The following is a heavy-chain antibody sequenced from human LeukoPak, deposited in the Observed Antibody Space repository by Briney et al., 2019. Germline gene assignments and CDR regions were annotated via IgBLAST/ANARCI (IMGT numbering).Heavy chain of an antibody. D-gene: IGHD5-12*01. CDR2: INGSGGST. CDR1: GFTVSSYA. Sequence: PAGSLTRSCAGSGFTVSSYAMSWVRQAPGHGLKWFSAINGSGGSTDYADSVKGRLTISRDNSKNTLYLQMNSLRAEDKAVNCWAKDEGDSGYSGYDSRPSFDYWGQGTLVTVS. V-gene: IGHV3-23*01. CDR3: AKDEGDSGYSGYDSRPSFDY. J-gene: IGHJ4*02.